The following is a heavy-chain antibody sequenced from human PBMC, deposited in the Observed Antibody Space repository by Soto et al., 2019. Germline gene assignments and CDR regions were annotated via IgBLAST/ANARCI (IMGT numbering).Heavy chain of an antibody. CDR3: TTGITMIGPRYGMDV. V-gene: IGHV3-15*07. J-gene: IGHJ6*02. CDR2: IKSKTDGGTT. CDR1: SVSNAW. D-gene: IGHD3-22*01. Sequence: SVSNAWMNWVRQAPGKGLEWVGRIKSKTDGGTTDYAAPVKGRFTISRDDSKNTLYLQINSLKTEDTAVYYCTTGITMIGPRYGMDVWGQGTTVTVSS.